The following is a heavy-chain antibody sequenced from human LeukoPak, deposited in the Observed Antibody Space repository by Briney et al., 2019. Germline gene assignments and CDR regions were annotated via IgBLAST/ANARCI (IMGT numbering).Heavy chain of an antibody. J-gene: IGHJ3*02. CDR1: GGSISSYY. Sequence: EPSETLSLTCTVSGGSISSYYWSWIRQPPGKGLEWIGYIYYSGSTNYNPSLRSRVTISVDTSKNQFSLKLSSVTAADTAVYYCARLGLVHDAFDIWGQGTMVTVSS. CDR3: ARLGLVHDAFDI. CDR2: IYYSGST. V-gene: IGHV4-59*01. D-gene: IGHD6-19*01.